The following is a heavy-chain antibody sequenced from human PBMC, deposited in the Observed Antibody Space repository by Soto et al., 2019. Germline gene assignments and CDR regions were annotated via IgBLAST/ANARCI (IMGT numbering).Heavy chain of an antibody. CDR1: GVTFWSYG. V-gene: IGHV3-23*01. D-gene: IGHD1-7*01. Sequence: GGSLRLSCAASGVTFWSYGMVWVRQAPGKGLEWVSAISQSAGGNTYYADSVKGRFTISRDDSKNTLYLQMDSLRPEDTAQYYCAGWNYDYWGQGTQVTVSS. CDR3: AGWNYDY. CDR2: ISQSAGGNT. J-gene: IGHJ4*02.